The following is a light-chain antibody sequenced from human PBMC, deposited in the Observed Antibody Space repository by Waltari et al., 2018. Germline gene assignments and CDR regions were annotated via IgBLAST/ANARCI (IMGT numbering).Light chain of an antibody. Sequence: DIQMTQSPSTLSASLGDRVTLTCRASRSIRTWLAWYQQKLGKAPKLLIYKASTLEGGVPSRFSGSGSETEFTLTITSLQPDDFATYYRQQYYTYPYTFGQGTKLEIK. CDR1: RSIRTW. V-gene: IGKV1-5*03. J-gene: IGKJ2*01. CDR2: KAS. CDR3: QQYYTYPYT.